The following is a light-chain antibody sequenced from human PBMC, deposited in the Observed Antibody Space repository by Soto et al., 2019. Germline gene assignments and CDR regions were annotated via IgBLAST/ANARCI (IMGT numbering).Light chain of an antibody. CDR1: SSNIGSNT. V-gene: IGLV1-44*01. J-gene: IGLJ1*01. CDR3: AAWDDSVNGYV. Sequence: QSLMPHVPSGSATPGQRLTISCSGTSSNIGSNTVNWYQQLPGTAPKLLIYTNNQRPSVVPDRFYGSKSATSASLAISGLQSEDEADYYCAAWDDSVNGYVFGTGSKGNVL. CDR2: TNN.